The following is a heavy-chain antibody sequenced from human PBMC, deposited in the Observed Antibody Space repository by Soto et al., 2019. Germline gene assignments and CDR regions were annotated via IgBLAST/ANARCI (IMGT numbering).Heavy chain of an antibody. CDR3: ARHSHYSGYDF. CDR1: GGSISSYY. J-gene: IGHJ4*02. CDR2: IYYSGST. D-gene: IGHD5-12*01. Sequence: SETLSLTCPVSGGSISSYYWSWIRQPPGKGLEWIGYIYYSGSTNYNPSLKSRVTISVDTSKNQFSLKLSSVTAADTAVYYCARHSHYSGYDFWGQGTLVTVSS. V-gene: IGHV4-59*08.